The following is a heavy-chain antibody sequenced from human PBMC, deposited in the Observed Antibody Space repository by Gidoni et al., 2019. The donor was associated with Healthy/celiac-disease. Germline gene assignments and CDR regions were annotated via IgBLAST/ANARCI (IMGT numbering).Heavy chain of an antibody. CDR3: AGVHDYGDYLDAFDI. V-gene: IGHV4-34*01. CDR1: GGSFSGYY. CDR2: INHSGST. Sequence: QVQLQQWGAGLLKPSETLSLTCAVYGGSFSGYYWSWIRQPPGKGLEWIGEINHSGSTNYNPSLKSRVTISVDTSKNQFSLKLSSVTAADTAVYYCAGVHDYGDYLDAFDIWGQGTMVTVSS. J-gene: IGHJ3*02. D-gene: IGHD4-17*01.